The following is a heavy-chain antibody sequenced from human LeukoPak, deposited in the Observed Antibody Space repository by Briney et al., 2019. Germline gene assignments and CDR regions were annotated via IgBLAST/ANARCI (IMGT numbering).Heavy chain of an antibody. CDR2: IYPGESHT. J-gene: IGHJ4*02. CDR3: ARHASGDLSTPFDY. V-gene: IGHV5-51*01. D-gene: IGHD3-16*02. Sequence: GESLKISRKGLGYSFTNNWIGWVRQMPGKGLEWMGIIYPGESHTRYSPSFQGQVTISADKSISTAYLQWSSLKASDTAIYYCARHASGDLSTPFDYWGQGTLVTVSA. CDR1: GYSFTNNW.